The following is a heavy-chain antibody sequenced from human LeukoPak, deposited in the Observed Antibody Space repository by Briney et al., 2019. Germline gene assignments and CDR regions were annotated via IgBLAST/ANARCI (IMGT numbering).Heavy chain of an antibody. V-gene: IGHV3-30*18. CDR2: ISYDGSNK. Sequence: PGRSLRLSCAASGFTFSSYGMNWVRQAPGKGLEWVAVISYDGSNKYYADSVKGRFTISRDNSKNTLYLQMNSLRAEDTAVYYCANAPGAVATELDNCGQGTPVTVSS. D-gene: IGHD1-26*01. J-gene: IGHJ4*02. CDR1: GFTFSSYG. CDR3: ANAPGAVATELDN.